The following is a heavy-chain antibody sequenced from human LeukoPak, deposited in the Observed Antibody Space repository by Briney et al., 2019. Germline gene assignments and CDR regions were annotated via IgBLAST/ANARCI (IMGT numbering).Heavy chain of an antibody. D-gene: IGHD5-24*01. J-gene: IGHJ4*02. CDR1: GFTFSSYG. V-gene: IGHV3-30*02. Sequence: GGSLRFSCAASGFTFSSYGMHWVRQAPGKGLEWVAFIRYDGSNKYYADSVKGRFTISRDNSKNTLYLQMNSLRAEDTAVYYCAKDLGVGYASDYWGQGTLVTVSS. CDR2: IRYDGSNK. CDR3: AKDLGVGYASDY.